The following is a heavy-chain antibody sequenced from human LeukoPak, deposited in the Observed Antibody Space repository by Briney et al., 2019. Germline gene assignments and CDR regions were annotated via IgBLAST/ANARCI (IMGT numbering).Heavy chain of an antibody. V-gene: IGHV1-2*02. D-gene: IGHD3-10*01. CDR2: IHPGTGDT. CDR1: GHTFTVYY. CDR3: ASFASGYNWLKA. Sequence: ASVKVSCKASGHTFTVYYIHWVRLAPGQGLEWMGWIHPGTGDTNYAQRFQGRVTVTRDTSITTAYMELSSLKSDDTAVYYCASFASGYNWLKAWGQGALVTVSS. J-gene: IGHJ5*02.